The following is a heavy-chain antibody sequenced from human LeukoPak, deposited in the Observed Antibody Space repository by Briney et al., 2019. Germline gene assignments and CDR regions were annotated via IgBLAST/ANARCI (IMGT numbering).Heavy chain of an antibody. CDR3: ARVYSSGWSYYYYYYGMDV. J-gene: IGHJ6*02. D-gene: IGHD6-19*01. CDR2: INHSGST. CDR1: GGSFSGYY. V-gene: IGHV4-34*01. Sequence: ASETLSLTCAVYGGSFSGYYWSWIRQPPGKGLEWIGEINHSGSTNYNPSLKSRVTISVDTSKNQFSLKLSSVTAADTAVYYCARVYSSGWSYYYYYYGMDVWGQGTTVTVSS.